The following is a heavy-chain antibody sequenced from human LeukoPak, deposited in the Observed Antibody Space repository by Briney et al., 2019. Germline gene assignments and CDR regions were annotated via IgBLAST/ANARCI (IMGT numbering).Heavy chain of an antibody. Sequence: GGSLRLSCAASGFTFSSYVMSWVRQAPGKGLEWVLTITSGGSTYYGDSVKGRFTISRDNSKNTLYLQMNSLRAEDTAVYYCATRGTSPTKYFQQWGQGTLVTVSS. D-gene: IGHD1-1*01. J-gene: IGHJ1*01. CDR3: ATRGTSPTKYFQQ. V-gene: IGHV3-23*01. CDR2: ITSGGST. CDR1: GFTFSSYV.